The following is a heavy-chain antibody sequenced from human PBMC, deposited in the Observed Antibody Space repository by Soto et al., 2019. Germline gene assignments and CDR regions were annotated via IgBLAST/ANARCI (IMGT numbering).Heavy chain of an antibody. V-gene: IGHV3-33*01. J-gene: IGHJ4*02. CDR2: IWYDGSNK. CDR3: ARDRLWPRTYFDY. CDR1: GFTFSSYG. D-gene: IGHD2-21*01. Sequence: GGSLRLSCAASGFTFSSYGMHWVRQAPGKGLEWVAIIWYDGSNKYYADSVKGRFTISKDNSKNTLYLQMNNLRAEDTAVYYCARDRLWPRTYFDYWGQGTLVTVSS.